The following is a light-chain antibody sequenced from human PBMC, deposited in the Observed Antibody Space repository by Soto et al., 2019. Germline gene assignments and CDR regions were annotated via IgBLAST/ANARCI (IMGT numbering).Light chain of an antibody. J-gene: IGKJ5*01. V-gene: IGKV1-27*01. Sequence: DIQMTQSPASMSDSVGDRVTITCRASQVIGNYLAWYQQKPGKVPKLLIYGAYTLQSGVPSRFSGSGSGTDFTLTIRRLQPEDVAIYYCQKYTSRRITFGQGTRLEIK. CDR3: QKYTSRRIT. CDR2: GAY. CDR1: QVIGNY.